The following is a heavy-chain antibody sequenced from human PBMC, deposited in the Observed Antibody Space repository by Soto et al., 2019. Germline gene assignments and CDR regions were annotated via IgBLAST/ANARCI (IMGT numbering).Heavy chain of an antibody. CDR1: GFTFSKYW. J-gene: IGHJ2*01. D-gene: IGHD1-26*01. CDR2: INGDGSST. V-gene: IGHV3-74*01. CDR3: ASLGGTSRLWDFDL. Sequence: EVQLVESGGGLVQPGGSLRLSFAASGFTFSKYWMYWVRQAPGKGLVWVSRINGDGSSTTYADSVKGRFTISRDNANNALHLQMTSLRAEDTALYYGASLGGTSRLWDFDLWGRGTLVTVSS.